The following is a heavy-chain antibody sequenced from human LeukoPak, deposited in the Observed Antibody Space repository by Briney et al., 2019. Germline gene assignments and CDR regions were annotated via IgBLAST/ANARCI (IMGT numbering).Heavy chain of an antibody. D-gene: IGHD3-10*01. Sequence: PSETLSLTCTVSGGSISSYYWSWIRQPPGKGLEWIGYIYYSGSTNYNPSLKSRVTISVDTSKNQFSLKLSSVTAADTAVYYCARNVLLWFGEGCNWFDPWGQGTLVTVSS. CDR3: ARNVLLWFGEGCNWFDP. J-gene: IGHJ5*02. V-gene: IGHV4-59*01. CDR2: IYYSGST. CDR1: GGSISSYY.